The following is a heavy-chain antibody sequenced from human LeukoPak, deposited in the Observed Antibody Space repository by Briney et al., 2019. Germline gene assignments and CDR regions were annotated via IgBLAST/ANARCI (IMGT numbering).Heavy chain of an antibody. CDR3: ARGIWSARTVDYYLDY. CDR1: GYNFNNYA. Sequence: ASVKVSCKASGYNFNNYAIHWVRQAPGQRFEWMGWINAGNSHTKYSQNFQGRITITRDSSVSTVYMELSSLTSEDTAVYCCARGIWSARTVDYYLDYWGQGTLVTVSS. D-gene: IGHD2-21*01. V-gene: IGHV1-3*01. CDR2: INAGNSHT. J-gene: IGHJ4*02.